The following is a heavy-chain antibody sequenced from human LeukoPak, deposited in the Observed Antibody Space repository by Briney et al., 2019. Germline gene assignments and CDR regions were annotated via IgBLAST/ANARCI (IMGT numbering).Heavy chain of an antibody. CDR3: AKVAGLRGGRGYISGWYY. Sequence: GESLRLSCAASGFTFNTYAMSWVRQAPGKGLEWVSAITGSGGSTYYADSVKGRFTISRDNSKNTLYLQMNSLRAEDTAVYYCAKVAGLRGGRGYISGWYYWGQGTLVTVSS. CDR1: GFTFNTYA. CDR2: ITGSGGST. V-gene: IGHV3-23*01. D-gene: IGHD6-19*01. J-gene: IGHJ4*02.